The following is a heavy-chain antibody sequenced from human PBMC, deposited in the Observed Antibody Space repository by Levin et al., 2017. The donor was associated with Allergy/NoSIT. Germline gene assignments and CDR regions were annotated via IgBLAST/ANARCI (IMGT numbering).Heavy chain of an antibody. CDR3: ARGSSGWLRWSLYYYDYGMDV. CDR1: GGSISSGDYY. Sequence: MSSETLSLTCTVSGGSISSGDYYWSWIRQPPGKGLEWIGYIYYSGSTYYNPSLKSRVTISVDTSKNQFSLKLSSVTAADTAVYYCARGSSGWLRWSLYYYDYGMDVWGQGTTVTVSS. J-gene: IGHJ6*02. D-gene: IGHD6-19*01. CDR2: IYYSGST. V-gene: IGHV4-30-4*01.